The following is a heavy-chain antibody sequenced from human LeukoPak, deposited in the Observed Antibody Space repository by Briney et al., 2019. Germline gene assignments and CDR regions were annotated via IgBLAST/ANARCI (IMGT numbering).Heavy chain of an antibody. J-gene: IGHJ6*03. V-gene: IGHV3-33*01. Sequence: PGGSLRLSCAASGFTFSSYGMHWVRQAPGKGLEWVAVIWYDGSNKYYADSVKGRFTISRDNSKNTLYLQMNSLRAEDTAVYYCARGGRPGYYYYYYMDVWGKGTTVTVSS. CDR1: GFTFSSYG. D-gene: IGHD3-10*01. CDR3: ARGGRPGYYYYYYMDV. CDR2: IWYDGSNK.